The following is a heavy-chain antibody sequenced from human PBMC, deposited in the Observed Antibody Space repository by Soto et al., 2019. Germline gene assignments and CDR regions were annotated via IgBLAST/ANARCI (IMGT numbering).Heavy chain of an antibody. CDR2: ISSDGGST. J-gene: IGHJ5*02. D-gene: IGHD2-21*01. V-gene: IGHV3-74*01. Sequence: AGTLTLSCAASGFSFSSNRLHWVRLVPGGGLRWVSRISSDGGSTEYADSVQGRFSISRDNARKQLSLNLTSVAAADTAINYCARDRFQMSEIGDNWFDPWGQGTLVTVSS. CDR1: GFSFSSNR. CDR3: ARDRFQMSEIGDNWFDP.